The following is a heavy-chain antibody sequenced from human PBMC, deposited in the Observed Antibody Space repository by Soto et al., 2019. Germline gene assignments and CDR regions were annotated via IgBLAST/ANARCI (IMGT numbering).Heavy chain of an antibody. J-gene: IGHJ5*02. D-gene: IGHD3-3*01. V-gene: IGHV5-51*01. CDR3: ARHLKRGPSGYPNWFDP. CDR1: GYSFTSYW. CDR2: IYPGDSDT. Sequence: GESLKISCKGSGYSFTSYWIGWVRQMPGKGLEWMGIIYPGDSDTRYSPSFQGQVTISADKSISTAYLQWSSLKASDTAMYYCARHLKRGPSGYPNWFDPWGQGTPVTVSS.